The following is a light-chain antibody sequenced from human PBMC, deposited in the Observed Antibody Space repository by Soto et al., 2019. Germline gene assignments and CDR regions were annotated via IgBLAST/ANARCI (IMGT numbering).Light chain of an antibody. CDR1: QSVGRN. Sequence: EIVLTQSPASLSVSPGERVTLSCRASQSVGRNLAWYHQQPGQAPRLLIYDASSRATGVPARFSGSGSGTEFTLTISSLQSEDFAVYYCQQYSSGPPLTFGGGTKVDIK. V-gene: IGKV3-15*01. CDR3: QQYSSGPPLT. J-gene: IGKJ4*01. CDR2: DAS.